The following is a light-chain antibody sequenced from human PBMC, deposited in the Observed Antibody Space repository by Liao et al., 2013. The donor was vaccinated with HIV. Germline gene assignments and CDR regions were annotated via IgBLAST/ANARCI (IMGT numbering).Light chain of an antibody. V-gene: IGLV3-21*01. CDR2: YNN. CDR3: QTWDTNSWV. J-gene: IGLJ3*02. Sequence: YVLTQPPSVSVAPGQTAVMTCGGNNIRSRGVHWYQQRPGQAPVLVIYYNNDRPSGIPERFSGSNSGNTATLTIRGTQALDEADYYCQTWDTNSWVFGRRDQTDRP. CDR1: NIRSRG.